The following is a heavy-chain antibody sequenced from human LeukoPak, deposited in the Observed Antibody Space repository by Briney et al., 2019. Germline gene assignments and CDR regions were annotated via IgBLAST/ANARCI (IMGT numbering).Heavy chain of an antibody. V-gene: IGHV3-74*01. CDR2: INSDGGSA. Sequence: SGGSLRLSCAASGFTFSSYWMHWVRQAPGKGLVWVTRINSDGGSASYADSVKGRFTISRDNAKNTLYLQMNSLRAEDTALYYCARGPRGNSFFDSWGQGALVTVSS. J-gene: IGHJ4*02. CDR3: ARGPRGNSFFDS. CDR1: GFTFSSYW. D-gene: IGHD4-23*01.